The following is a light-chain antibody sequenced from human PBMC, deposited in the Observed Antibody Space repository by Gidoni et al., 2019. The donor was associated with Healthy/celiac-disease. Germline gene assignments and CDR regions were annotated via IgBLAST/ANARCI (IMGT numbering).Light chain of an antibody. Sequence: QSVLTQPPPVPRAPGQRVTISCTGSSSNIGAGYDVHWYQQLPGTAPKLLIYGNSNRPSGVPDRFSGSKSGTSASLAITGLRAEDEADYYCQSYDSSLSVWVFGGGTKLTVL. V-gene: IGLV1-40*01. CDR3: QSYDSSLSVWV. J-gene: IGLJ3*02. CDR1: SSNIGAGYD. CDR2: GNS.